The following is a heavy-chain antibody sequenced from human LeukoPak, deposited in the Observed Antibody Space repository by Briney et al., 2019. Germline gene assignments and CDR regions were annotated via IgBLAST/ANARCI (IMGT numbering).Heavy chain of an antibody. Sequence: PGGSLRLSCAASGCTFSSYAMHWDRQAPGKGLEYVSAISSNGGSTYYANSVKGRFTISRDNSKNTLYLQMGSLRPEDMAVYYCAREGGATGLDHWGQGTLVTVSS. V-gene: IGHV3-64*01. D-gene: IGHD1-1*01. CDR2: ISSNGGST. CDR3: AREGGATGLDH. CDR1: GCTFSSYA. J-gene: IGHJ4*02.